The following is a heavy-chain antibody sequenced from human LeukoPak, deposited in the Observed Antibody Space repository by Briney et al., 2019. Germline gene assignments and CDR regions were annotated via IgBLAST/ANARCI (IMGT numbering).Heavy chain of an antibody. CDR3: AKDQNYESSGYYGGFDY. CDR1: GFSFSSHV. CDR2: ISGSGGDT. Sequence: GGSLRLSCAASGFSFSSHVMHWVRQAPGKGLEWLSGISGSGGDTYYADSVKGRFTISRDNPKNTLNLQMNSLRAEDTALYYCAKDQNYESSGYYGGFDYWGQGTLVTVSS. D-gene: IGHD3-22*01. V-gene: IGHV3-23*01. J-gene: IGHJ4*02.